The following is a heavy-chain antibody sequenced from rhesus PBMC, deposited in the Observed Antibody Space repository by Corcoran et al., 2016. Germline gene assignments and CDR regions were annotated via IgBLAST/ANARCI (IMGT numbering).Heavy chain of an antibody. V-gene: IGHV4-160*01. CDR3: AEGEYSGDERRFDV. CDR1: GGSFSSYW. Sequence: QVQLQESGPGLVKPSETLSLTCAVSGGSFSSYWWGWIRQPPGKGLEWIGSIYGSSGNTEHNPSLKSRSTIARDTSKNQFALRLSSVPVADAAVYYWAEGEYSGDERRFDVWGPGVLVTVSS. CDR2: IYGSSGNT. D-gene: IGHD5-30*01. J-gene: IGHJ5-1*01.